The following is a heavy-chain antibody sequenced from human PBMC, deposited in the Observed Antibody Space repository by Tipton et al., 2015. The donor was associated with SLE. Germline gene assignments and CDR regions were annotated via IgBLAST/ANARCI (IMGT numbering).Heavy chain of an antibody. Sequence: LRLSCAVYGGSFSDYFWTWIRQSPGKGLEWIGDVNHSGSTDYHPSLKSRVTTSVDTSKNQFSLKLTSVTAADTALYYCARCTIFGVVRGSFDSWGQGTLVTVS. CDR1: GGSFSDYF. V-gene: IGHV4-34*01. CDR2: VNHSGST. J-gene: IGHJ4*02. D-gene: IGHD3-3*01. CDR3: ARCTIFGVVRGSFDS.